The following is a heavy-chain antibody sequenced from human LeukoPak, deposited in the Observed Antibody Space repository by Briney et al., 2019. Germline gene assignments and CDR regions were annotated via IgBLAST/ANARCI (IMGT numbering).Heavy chain of an antibody. CDR1: GYTFTGYY. CDR2: INPNSGGT. D-gene: IGHD3-10*01. CDR3: ARDLASSFGYYYYYYMDV. V-gene: IGHV1-2*02. J-gene: IGHJ6*03. Sequence: ASVKVSCKASGYTFTGYYMHWVRQAPGQGLEWMGWINPNSGGTNYAQKFQGRVTMTRDTSISTAYMELSRLRSDDTAVYYCARDLASSFGYYYYYYMDVWGKGTTVTVSS.